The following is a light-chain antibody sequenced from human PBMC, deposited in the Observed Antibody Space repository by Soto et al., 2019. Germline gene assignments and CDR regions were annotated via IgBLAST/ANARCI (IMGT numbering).Light chain of an antibody. CDR2: GAS. CDR1: QSVTSSY. J-gene: IGKJ2*01. Sequence: EVVLTQSPGTLSLSPGQRATLSCRASQSVTSSYLAWYQQKPGQAPRLLIYGASIRATGIPGRFSGSGSGADFTLTISRLEPEDFALFYCQHFDSSSYTFGQGTKLEI. CDR3: QHFDSSSYT. V-gene: IGKV3-20*01.